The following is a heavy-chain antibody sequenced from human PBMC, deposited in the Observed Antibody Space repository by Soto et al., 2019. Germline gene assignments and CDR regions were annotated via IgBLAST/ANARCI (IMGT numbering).Heavy chain of an antibody. CDR3: AKEEYSSGWHFVY. CDR1: GFTFSSYG. Sequence: GGSLRLSCAASGFTFSSYGMHWVRQAPGKGLEWVAVISYDGSNKYYADSVKGRFTISRDNSKNTLYLQMNSLRAEDTAVYYCAKEEYSSGWHFVYWGQGTLVTVSS. V-gene: IGHV3-30*18. J-gene: IGHJ4*02. CDR2: ISYDGSNK. D-gene: IGHD6-19*01.